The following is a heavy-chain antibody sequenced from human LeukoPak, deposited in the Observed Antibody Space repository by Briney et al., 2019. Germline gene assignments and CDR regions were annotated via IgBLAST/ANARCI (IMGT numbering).Heavy chain of an antibody. CDR2: ISSSGSNI. V-gene: IGHV3-48*03. CDR1: GFTFSSYE. D-gene: IGHD6-19*01. Sequence: GGSLRLSCAASGFTFSSYEMNWVRQAPGKGLEWVSYISSSGSNIDYVDSVKGRFTISRDNAKNSLYLQMNSLRAEDTAVYYCAKTPLAVAPGDYFDCWGQGTLVTVSS. CDR3: AKTPLAVAPGDYFDC. J-gene: IGHJ4*02.